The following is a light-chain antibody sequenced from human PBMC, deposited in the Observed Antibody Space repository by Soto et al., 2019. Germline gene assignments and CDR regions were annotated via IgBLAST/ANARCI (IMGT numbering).Light chain of an antibody. J-gene: IGKJ4*01. Sequence: EIVLTQSPGTLSLSPGERATLSCRASQSLTSSYLAWYQQKPGQSPRLLIYGASRRATGIPDRFSGSGSGTDFTLTISRLEPEDFAVYYCQQYGSSPRTFGGGTTVEI. V-gene: IGKV3-20*01. CDR2: GAS. CDR3: QQYGSSPRT. CDR1: QSLTSSY.